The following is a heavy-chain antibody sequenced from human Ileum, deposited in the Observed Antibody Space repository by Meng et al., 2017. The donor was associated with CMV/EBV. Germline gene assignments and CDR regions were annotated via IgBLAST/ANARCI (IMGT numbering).Heavy chain of an antibody. Sequence: QLQLQAPGPGLVKPSEPLSLTCSVSGGSTTDYWGWIRPPPGKGLEWIGSISYSGTTYYNPSLKSRLTVSLDTSKTQFSLMLTSVTAADTAVYYCARDMSIRWFYYWGQGTLVTVSS. CDR3: ARDMSIRWFYY. CDR1: GGSTTDY. D-gene: IGHD3-3*02. V-gene: IGHV4-39*07. CDR2: ISYSGTT. J-gene: IGHJ4*02.